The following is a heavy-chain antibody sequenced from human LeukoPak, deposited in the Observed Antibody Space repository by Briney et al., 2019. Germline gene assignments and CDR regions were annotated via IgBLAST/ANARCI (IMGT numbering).Heavy chain of an antibody. V-gene: IGHV3-30*02. CDR1: GITFSNYG. D-gene: IGHD2-2*01. CDR2: IRYDGFNK. Sequence: GGSLRLSCAASGITFSNYGVHWVRQAPGKGLEWVAFIRYDGFNKYYADSVKGRFTISRDNSKNTLSLQMNSLRAEDTAVYYCAKAFGSNCSSTSCYFDYWGQGALVTVSS. J-gene: IGHJ4*02. CDR3: AKAFGSNCSSTSCYFDY.